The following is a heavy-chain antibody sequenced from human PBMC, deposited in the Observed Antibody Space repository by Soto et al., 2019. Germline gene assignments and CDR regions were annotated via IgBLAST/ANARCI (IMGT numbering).Heavy chain of an antibody. D-gene: IGHD6-13*01. Sequence: ASVKVSCKASGYTFTTYTMNWVRQAPGQRLEWMGWINPVNGNTKSSQKFQDRVIITRDTSASTAYMELRSLRSEDTAVYYCARGIATGQLDPWGQGTLVTVSS. J-gene: IGHJ5*02. CDR2: INPVNGNT. V-gene: IGHV1-3*01. CDR3: ARGIATGQLDP. CDR1: GYTFTTYT.